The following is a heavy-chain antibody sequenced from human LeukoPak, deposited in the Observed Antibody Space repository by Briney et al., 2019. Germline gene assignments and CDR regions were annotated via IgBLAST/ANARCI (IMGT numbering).Heavy chain of an antibody. CDR1: GGTFSSYA. Sequence: ASVKVSCKASGGTFSSYAISWVRQAPGQGLEWMGGIIPIFGTANYAQKFQGRVTITADESTSTAYMELSSLRSEDTAVYYCASYEEVPAANWFDPWGQGTLVTVSS. J-gene: IGHJ5*02. V-gene: IGHV1-69*13. CDR2: IIPIFGTA. CDR3: ASYEEVPAANWFDP. D-gene: IGHD2-2*01.